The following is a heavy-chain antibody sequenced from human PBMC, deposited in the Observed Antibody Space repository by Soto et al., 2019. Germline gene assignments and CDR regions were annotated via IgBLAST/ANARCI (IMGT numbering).Heavy chain of an antibody. D-gene: IGHD3-16*02. CDR1: GFTFYNAW. Sequence: EVQLVESGGGLVKPGGSLRLSCAGSGFTFYNAWMNWVRQAPGKGLEWVGGVHSKTDGGTTDYAAPVKGRFTISRDDSKSTQYLQMNSLKTENTAVYYCTIGHRIMITFGAVIEGIDYSGQGTLVTVSS. CDR3: TIGHRIMITFGAVIEGIDY. J-gene: IGHJ4*02. CDR2: VHSKTDGGTT. V-gene: IGHV3-15*07.